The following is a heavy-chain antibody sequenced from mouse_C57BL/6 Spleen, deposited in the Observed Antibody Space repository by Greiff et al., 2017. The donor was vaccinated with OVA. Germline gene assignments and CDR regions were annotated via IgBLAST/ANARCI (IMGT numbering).Heavy chain of an antibody. CDR3: TRGLGYFDY. CDR2: ISSGGDYI. Sequence: EVKLEESGEGLVKPGGSLKLSCAASGFTFSSYAMSWVRQTPEKRLEWVAYISSGGDYIYYADTVKGRFTISRDNARNTLYLQMSSLKSEDTAMYYCTRGLGYFDYWGQGTTLTVSS. J-gene: IGHJ2*01. D-gene: IGHD3-3*01. V-gene: IGHV5-9-1*02. CDR1: GFTFSSYA.